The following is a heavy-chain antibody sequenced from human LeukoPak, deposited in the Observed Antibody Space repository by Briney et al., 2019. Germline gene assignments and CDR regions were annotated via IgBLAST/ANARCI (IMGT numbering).Heavy chain of an antibody. D-gene: IGHD5-12*01. CDR3: ARGRVYNGYDPFDY. CDR2: ISSSSSYI. V-gene: IGHV3-21*01. Sequence: GGSLRLSCAASGFTLSSYNMNWVRQAPEKGLEWVSFISSSSSYIQYADSMKGRFTISRDNAKNSLYLQMNSLRAEDTAVYYCARGRVYNGYDPFDYWGQGTLVTVSS. CDR1: GFTLSSYN. J-gene: IGHJ4*02.